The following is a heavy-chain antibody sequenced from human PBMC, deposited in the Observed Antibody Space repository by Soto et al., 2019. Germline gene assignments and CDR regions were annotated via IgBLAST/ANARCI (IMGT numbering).Heavy chain of an antibody. CDR3: ATLMLALYGDLDFDY. D-gene: IGHD4-17*01. V-gene: IGHV1-24*01. CDR1: GYTLTELS. CDR2: FDPEDGET. J-gene: IGHJ4*02. Sequence: ASVKVSCKVSGYTLTELSMHWVRQAPGKGLEWMGGFDPEDGETIYAQKFQGRVTMTEDTSTDTAYMELSSLRSEDTAVYYCATLMLALYGDLDFDYWGQGTLVTVSS.